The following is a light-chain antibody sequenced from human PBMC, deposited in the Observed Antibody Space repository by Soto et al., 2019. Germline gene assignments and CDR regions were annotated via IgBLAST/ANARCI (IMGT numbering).Light chain of an antibody. J-gene: IGKJ4*01. CDR2: ATA. CDR3: QQYSTYPPT. Sequence: DIQMTQSPSSLSASVGDRVTITCRASQSISSYLNWYQQKPGKAPNLLIYATASVQSGVPSRFSGSGTATDFTLTIRGLQSEDFATYYCQQYSTYPPTFGGGTKVDI. CDR1: QSISSY. V-gene: IGKV1-39*01.